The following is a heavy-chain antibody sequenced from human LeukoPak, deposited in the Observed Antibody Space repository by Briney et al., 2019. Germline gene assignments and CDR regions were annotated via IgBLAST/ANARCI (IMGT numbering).Heavy chain of an antibody. CDR2: ISSSSSSYI. CDR3: ARDGGNTMIVVVDDAFDI. J-gene: IGHJ3*02. V-gene: IGHV3-21*01. D-gene: IGHD3-22*01. Sequence: GGSLRLSCAASGFTFSSYSMNWVRQAPGKGLEWVSSISSSSSSYIYYADSVKGRFTISRDNAKNSLYLQMNSLRAEDTAVYYCARDGGNTMIVVVDDAFDIWGQGTMVTVSS. CDR1: GFTFSSYS.